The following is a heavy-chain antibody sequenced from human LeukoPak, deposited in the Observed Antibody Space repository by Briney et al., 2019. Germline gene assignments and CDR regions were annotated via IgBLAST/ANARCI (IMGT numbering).Heavy chain of an antibody. V-gene: IGHV1-46*01. D-gene: IGHD3-3*01. J-gene: IGHJ6*03. CDR1: GYTFTSYY. Sequence: ASVKVSCKASGYTFTSYYMHWVRQAPGQGLEWMGLINPSGGSTSYAQKFQGRVTMTRDTSTSTVYMELSSLRSEDTAVYYCARDWWYDFWSGSYYMDVWGKGTTVTVSS. CDR3: ARDWWYDFWSGSYYMDV. CDR2: INPSGGST.